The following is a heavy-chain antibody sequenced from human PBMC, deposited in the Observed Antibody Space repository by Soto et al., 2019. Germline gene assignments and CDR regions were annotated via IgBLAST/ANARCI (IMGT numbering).Heavy chain of an antibody. CDR2: ISAYNGNT. CDR1: GYTFTSYG. V-gene: IGHV1-18*01. D-gene: IGHD6-19*01. CDR3: ARDYVAVAGKQKGKYYFDY. J-gene: IGHJ4*02. Sequence: ASVKVSCKASGYTFTSYGISWVRQAPGQGLEWMGWISAYNGNTNYAQKLQGRVTMTTDTSTSTAYMELRSLRSDDTAVYYCARDYVAVAGKQKGKYYFDYWGQGTLVTVSS.